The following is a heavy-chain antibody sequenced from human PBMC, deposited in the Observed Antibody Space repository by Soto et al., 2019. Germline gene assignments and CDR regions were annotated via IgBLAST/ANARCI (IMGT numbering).Heavy chain of an antibody. J-gene: IGHJ4*02. CDR1: GYTFNSYY. Sequence: GASVKGSCKASGYTFNSYYMHWGRQAPGQGLEWMGVINPSGGSTTYGQRLKGRVTMTRDTSTSTVYMELSNLRSEDSAVYYCAKDRDESSNYYYFDYWGQGTLVTVSS. CDR3: AKDRDESSNYYYFDY. D-gene: IGHD3-22*01. V-gene: IGHV1-46*02. CDR2: INPSGGST.